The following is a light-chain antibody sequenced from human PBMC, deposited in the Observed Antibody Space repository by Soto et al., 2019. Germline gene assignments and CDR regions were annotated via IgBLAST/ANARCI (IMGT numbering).Light chain of an antibody. J-gene: IGKJ1*01. CDR1: QSVSSSY. CDR3: QKYGRT. Sequence: EIVLKQSPGTLSLSPGERATLSCRASQSVSSSYLAWYQQKPGQAPRLLIYGASSRATGIPDRFSGSGSGTDFTLTISRLEPEDFAVYYCQKYGRTFGQGTKV. V-gene: IGKV3-20*01. CDR2: GAS.